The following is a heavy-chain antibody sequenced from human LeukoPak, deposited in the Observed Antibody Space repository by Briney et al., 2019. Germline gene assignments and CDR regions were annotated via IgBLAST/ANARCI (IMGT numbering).Heavy chain of an antibody. CDR2: IKHDGSEK. V-gene: IGHV3-7*01. CDR1: GFTFSSYW. J-gene: IGHJ4*02. D-gene: IGHD3-16*01. CDR3: ARGGGGIDY. Sequence: GGSLRLSCAASGFTFSSYWMSWVRQAPGKGPEWVANIKHDGSEKYYVDSVKGRFTISRDNAKNSLYLEMNSLRAEDTAVYYCARGGGGIDYWGQGTLVTVSS.